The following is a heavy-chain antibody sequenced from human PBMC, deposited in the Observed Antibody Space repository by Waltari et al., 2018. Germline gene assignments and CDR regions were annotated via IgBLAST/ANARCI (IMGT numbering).Heavy chain of an antibody. CDR2: VDPEDGET. CDR1: GYTFTDYY. V-gene: IGHV1-69-2*01. J-gene: IGHJ4*02. CDR3: AAVGRSSPDY. Sequence: EVQLVQSGAEVKKPGATVQISCKASGYTFTDYYLHWVQQAPGKGIEWMGRVDPEDGETIYAEKFKGRVTITADTSTDTAYMELSSLRSEDTAVYYCAAVGRSSPDYWGQGTLVTVSS. D-gene: IGHD6-13*01.